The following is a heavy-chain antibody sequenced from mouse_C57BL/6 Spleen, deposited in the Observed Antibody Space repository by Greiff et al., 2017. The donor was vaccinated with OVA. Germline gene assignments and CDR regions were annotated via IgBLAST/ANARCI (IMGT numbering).Heavy chain of an antibody. CDR1: GFTFSDYY. D-gene: IGHD2-5*01. V-gene: IGHV5-16*01. J-gene: IGHJ2*01. Sequence: EVKLMESEGGLVQPGSSMKLSCTASGFTFSDYYMAWVRQVPEKGLEWVANINYDGSSTYYLDSLKSRFIISRDNAKNILYLQMSSLKSEDTATYYCAREGSNYSYYFDYWGQGTTLTVSS. CDR2: INYDGSST. CDR3: AREGSNYSYYFDY.